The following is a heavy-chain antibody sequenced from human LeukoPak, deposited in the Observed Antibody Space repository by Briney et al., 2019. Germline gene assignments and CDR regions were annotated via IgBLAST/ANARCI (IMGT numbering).Heavy chain of an antibody. CDR2: IYYSGST. J-gene: IGHJ4*02. CDR3: ARNLPAAWGVHDY. D-gene: IGHD2-2*01. V-gene: IGHV4-59*01. Sequence: SGTLFLTCTASGGSISSYYWSWIRQPPGKGLEWMGYIYYSGSTNYNPSLKSRVTITVDTSKNQFSLKLSSITAADAAVYYCARNLPAAWGVHDYWGQGTLVTVSS. CDR1: GGSISSYY.